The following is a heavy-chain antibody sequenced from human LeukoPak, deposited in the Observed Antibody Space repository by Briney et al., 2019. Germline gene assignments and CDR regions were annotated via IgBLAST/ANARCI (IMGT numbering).Heavy chain of an antibody. Sequence: SETLSLTCTVSGGSISSSSYYWGWIRQPPGKGLEWIGSIYYSGSTYYNPSLKSRVTISVDTSKNQFSLKLSSVTAADTAVYYCARNQVVAAINWFDPWGQGTLVTVSP. D-gene: IGHD2-15*01. CDR1: GGSISSSSYY. CDR3: ARNQVVAAINWFDP. V-gene: IGHV4-39*01. CDR2: IYYSGST. J-gene: IGHJ5*02.